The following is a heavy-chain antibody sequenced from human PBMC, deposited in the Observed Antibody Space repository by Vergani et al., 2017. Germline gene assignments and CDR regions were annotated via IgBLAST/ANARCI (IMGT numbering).Heavy chain of an antibody. D-gene: IGHD3-16*01. V-gene: IGHV3-30*02. J-gene: IGHJ4*02. Sequence: QVQLVESGGGVVQRGGSLRLSCATSGFTLSNYDMQWIRQGPGKGLEFVAFIQFDGSNQYYADSVKGRFTLSRDFSKTPLYLQMNSLRTDDTATYYCAKHFRGWGIDYWGQGTQVIVSS. CDR2: IQFDGSNQ. CDR1: GFTLSNYD. CDR3: AKHFRGWGIDY.